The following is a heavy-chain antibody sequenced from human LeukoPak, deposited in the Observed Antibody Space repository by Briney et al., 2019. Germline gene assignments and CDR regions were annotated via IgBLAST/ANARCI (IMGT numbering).Heavy chain of an antibody. Sequence: TGGSLRLSCAASGFTLSSYNINWVRQAPGKRLEWVSYISDSSRHIFYADSVKGRFTISRDNAKNSLYLQMHSLRDEDTAMYYCARPRALGNCVGSSCYAFDIWGQGTMVTVSS. CDR1: GFTLSSYN. CDR2: ISDSSRHI. V-gene: IGHV3-48*02. CDR3: ARPRALGNCVGSSCYAFDI. D-gene: IGHD2-15*01. J-gene: IGHJ3*02.